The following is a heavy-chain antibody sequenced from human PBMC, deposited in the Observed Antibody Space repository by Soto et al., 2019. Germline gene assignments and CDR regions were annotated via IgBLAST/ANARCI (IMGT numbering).Heavy chain of an antibody. V-gene: IGHV3-30*18. D-gene: IGHD3-3*01. CDR2: ISYDGSNK. Sequence: GGSLRLSCAASGFTFRTYAMSWVRQAPGKGLEWVAVISYDGSNKYYADSVKGRFTISRDNSKNTLYLQMNSLRAEDTAVYYCAKRNDFWSGSDHPEGWFDPWGQGTLVTVSS. CDR3: AKRNDFWSGSDHPEGWFDP. CDR1: GFTFRTYA. J-gene: IGHJ5*02.